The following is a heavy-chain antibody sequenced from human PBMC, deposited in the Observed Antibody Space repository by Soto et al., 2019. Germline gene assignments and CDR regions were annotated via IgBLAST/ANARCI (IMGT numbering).Heavy chain of an antibody. Sequence: ASVKVSCTESGYTFTSYYMHWVRQAPGQGLEWMGIINPSGGSTSYAQKFQGRVTISVDTSKNQFSLKLSSVTAADTAVYYCARLNPRRYFDYWGQGTLVTVSS. CDR3: ARLNPRRYFDY. J-gene: IGHJ4*02. CDR1: GYTFTSYY. CDR2: INPSGGST. V-gene: IGHV1-46*01.